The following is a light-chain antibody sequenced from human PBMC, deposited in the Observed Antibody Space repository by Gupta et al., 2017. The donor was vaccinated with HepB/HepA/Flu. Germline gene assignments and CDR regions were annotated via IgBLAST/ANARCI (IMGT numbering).Light chain of an antibody. J-gene: IGKJ2*01. CDR3: QQHHWLYV. CDR1: QSINANT. CDR2: YVS. V-gene: IGKV3-20*01. Sequence: EIVLTQSPGTLSLSPGERATLSCRASQSINANTFAWYQQKPGQAPRLLIYYVSNRATGVPARFSGSGSGTDFTLTSSRREPEDSAVYYLQQHHWLYVFGQGTKLEIK.